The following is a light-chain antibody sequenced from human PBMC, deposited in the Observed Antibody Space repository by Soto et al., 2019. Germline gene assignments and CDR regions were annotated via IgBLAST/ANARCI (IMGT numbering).Light chain of an antibody. J-gene: IGLJ3*02. CDR3: QTWGTGIRV. CDR1: SGHSSYA. CDR2: VNSDGSH. Sequence: QLVLTQSPSASASLGASVKLTCTLSSGHSSYAIAWHQQQPEKGTRFLMKVNSDGSHSRGDVIPDRFSGSSSGAERYLTISSLQSEDEADYYCQTWGTGIRVFGGGTKLTVL. V-gene: IGLV4-69*01.